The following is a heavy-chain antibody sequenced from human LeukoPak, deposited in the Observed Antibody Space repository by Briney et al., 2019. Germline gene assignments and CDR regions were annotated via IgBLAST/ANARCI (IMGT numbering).Heavy chain of an antibody. J-gene: IGHJ4*02. Sequence: GGSLRLSCAASGFTFSDYYMSWIRQAPGKGLKWVSYISSSGSTIYYADSVKGRFTISRDNAKNSLYLQMNSLRAEDTAVYYCARDGKGVFGVVIPPDYWGQGTLVTVSS. D-gene: IGHD3-3*01. V-gene: IGHV3-11*04. CDR1: GFTFSDYY. CDR3: ARDGKGVFGVVIPPDY. CDR2: ISSSGSTI.